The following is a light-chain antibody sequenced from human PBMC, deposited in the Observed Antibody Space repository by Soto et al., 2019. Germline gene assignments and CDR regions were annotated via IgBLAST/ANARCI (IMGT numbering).Light chain of an antibody. CDR1: QSINSAH. V-gene: IGKV3D-20*02. CDR3: QQRRSWPPT. J-gene: IGKJ4*01. CDR2: ATS. Sequence: EIVLTQSPGSLSLSPGERVTLSCRASQSINSAHLAWYQQRPGQAPRLLIYATSRRATGTPDRFSGSGAGTDFTLTISGLEPEDFAVYYCQQRRSWPPTFGRGTKVEI.